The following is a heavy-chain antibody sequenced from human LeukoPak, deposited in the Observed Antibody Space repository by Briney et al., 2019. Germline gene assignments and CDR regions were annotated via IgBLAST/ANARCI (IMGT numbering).Heavy chain of an antibody. D-gene: IGHD3-22*01. CDR3: ARAPYYYDSSGEGV. Sequence: SETLSLTCTVSGGSISSYYWSWIRQPPGKGLEWIGYIYYSGSTNYNPSLKSRVTISVDTSKNQFSLKLSSVTAADTAVYYCARAPYYYDSSGEGVWGPGTLVTVSS. V-gene: IGHV4-59*01. CDR1: GGSISSYY. J-gene: IGHJ4*02. CDR2: IYYSGST.